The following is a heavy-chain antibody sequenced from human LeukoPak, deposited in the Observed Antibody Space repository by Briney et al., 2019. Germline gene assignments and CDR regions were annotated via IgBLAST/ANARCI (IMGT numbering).Heavy chain of an antibody. CDR2: ISGSGGST. J-gene: IGHJ6*02. V-gene: IGHV3-23*01. CDR3: AKRSSSSWNYYGMDV. CDR1: GFTFSSYA. D-gene: IGHD6-13*01. Sequence: GGSLRLSCAASGFTFSSYAMSWVRQAPGKGLEWVSAISGSGGSTYYADSVKGRFTISRDISKNTLYLQMNSLRAEDTAVYYCAKRSSSSWNYYGMDVWGQGTTVTVSS.